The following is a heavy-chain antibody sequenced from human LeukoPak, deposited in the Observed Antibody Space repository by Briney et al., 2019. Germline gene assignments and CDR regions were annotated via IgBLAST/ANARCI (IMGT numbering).Heavy chain of an antibody. Sequence: ETLSLTCTVSYDSINNYYWSWIRQPPGKGLEWVSSISGSGGGTYYADSVKGRFTISRDNSKNTLYLQMNSLRAEDTALYYCAKDIGELRSWSFDYWGQGTLVTVSP. CDR2: ISGSGGGT. J-gene: IGHJ4*02. D-gene: IGHD1-26*01. V-gene: IGHV3-23*01. CDR3: AKDIGELRSWSFDY. CDR1: YDSINNYY.